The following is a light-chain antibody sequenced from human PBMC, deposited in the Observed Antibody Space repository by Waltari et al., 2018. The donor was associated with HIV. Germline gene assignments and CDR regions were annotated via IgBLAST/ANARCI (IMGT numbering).Light chain of an antibody. CDR2: EIS. CDR1: SSDVGGYNY. CDR3: SSYTRNNKV. Sequence: QSALTQPASVSGSPGQSITIYCTGTSSDVGGYNYVSWYQQHPGKAPKLMIYEISNRSSGISNRLSGSKSGNSASLTSSGLQAEDDADYYCSSYTRNNKVVGNGTKVTVL. J-gene: IGLJ1*01. V-gene: IGLV2-14*01.